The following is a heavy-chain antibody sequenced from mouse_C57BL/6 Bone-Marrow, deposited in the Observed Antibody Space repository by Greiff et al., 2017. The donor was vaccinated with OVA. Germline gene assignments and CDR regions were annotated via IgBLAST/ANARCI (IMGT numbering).Heavy chain of an antibody. Sequence: VKLVESDAELVKPGASVKISCKVSGYTFTDHTIHWMKQRPEQGLEWIGYIYPRDGSTKYNEKLKGKATLTAEKASSTAYMQLNSLTSEDSAVDFCARWLWLRRGDWYFDVWGTGTTVTVSS. CDR1: GYTFTDHT. CDR2: IYPRDGST. CDR3: ARWLWLRRGDWYFDV. V-gene: IGHV1-78*01. D-gene: IGHD2-2*01. J-gene: IGHJ1*03.